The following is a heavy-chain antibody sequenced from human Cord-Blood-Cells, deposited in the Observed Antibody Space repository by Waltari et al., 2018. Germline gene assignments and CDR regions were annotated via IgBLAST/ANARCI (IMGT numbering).Heavy chain of an antibody. J-gene: IGHJ6*02. V-gene: IGHV4-34*01. CDR1: GGPFSGYS. Sequence: QVQLPQSGAGLLKPSETLSITCAVYGGPFSGYSWSWIRQPPGKGLEWIGEINHSGSTNYNPSLKSRVTISVDTSKHQCSLKLSSVTAADTAVYYCARAGYSSRHYGMDVWGQGTTVTVSS. D-gene: IGHD6-13*01. CDR2: INHSGST. CDR3: ARAGYSSRHYGMDV.